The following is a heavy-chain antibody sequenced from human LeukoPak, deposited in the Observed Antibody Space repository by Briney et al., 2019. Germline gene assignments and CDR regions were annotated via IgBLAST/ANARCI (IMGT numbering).Heavy chain of an antibody. CDR3: ARDLRRIAAYYFDY. Sequence: GGSLRLSCAASGFTFSSYAIHWVRQAPGKGLEWVAVISSDGRDKHHAESVKGRFTISRDNSKNTLYLQTNSLRAEDTAVYYCARDLRRIAAYYFDYWGQGTLVTVSS. V-gene: IGHV3-30*03. CDR1: GFTFSSYA. D-gene: IGHD6-25*01. J-gene: IGHJ4*02. CDR2: ISSDGRDK.